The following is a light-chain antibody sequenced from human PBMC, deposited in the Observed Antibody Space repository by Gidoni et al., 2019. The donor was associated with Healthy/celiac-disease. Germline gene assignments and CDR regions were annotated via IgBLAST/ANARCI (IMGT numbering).Light chain of an antibody. CDR1: QSVSSY. CDR2: DAS. J-gene: IGKJ3*01. V-gene: IGKV3-11*01. Sequence: EIVLTQSPATLSLSPGERATLSCRASQSVSSYLAWYQQKPGQAPRLLIYDASNRATGIPARFSGSGSGTDFTLTISSLEPEDFAVYYCQQRSNWPLATFGPXTKVDIK. CDR3: QQRSNWPLAT.